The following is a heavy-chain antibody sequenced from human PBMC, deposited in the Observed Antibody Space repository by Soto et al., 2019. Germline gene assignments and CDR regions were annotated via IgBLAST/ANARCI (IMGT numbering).Heavy chain of an antibody. CDR1: GGTFSSYA. J-gene: IGHJ6*02. Sequence: ASVKVSCKASGGTFSSYAISWVRQAPGQGLEWMGGIIPIFGTANYAQKFQGRVTITADESTSTAYMELSSLRSEDTAVYYCARDRYRSSTSCPHLYYYYYYGMDVWGQGTTVTVS. CDR3: ARDRYRSSTSCPHLYYYYYYGMDV. CDR2: IIPIFGTA. D-gene: IGHD2-2*01. V-gene: IGHV1-69*13.